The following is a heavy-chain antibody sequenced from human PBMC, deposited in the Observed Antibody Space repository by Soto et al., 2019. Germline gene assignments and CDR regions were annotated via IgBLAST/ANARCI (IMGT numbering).Heavy chain of an antibody. CDR1: GFTSSTNS. J-gene: IGHJ4*02. CDR3: AKAREVTLVRISLAQ. V-gene: IGHV3-23*01. D-gene: IGHD3-10*01. Sequence: GGSLRLSCAAFGFTSSTNSMAWVRQAPGKGLEWVSGLSVGGDRTFYLESVKGRFTISRDNSKNTLYLQMNSLRAEDTAIYYCAKAREVTLVRISLAQWGQGTLVTVSS. CDR2: LSVGGDRT.